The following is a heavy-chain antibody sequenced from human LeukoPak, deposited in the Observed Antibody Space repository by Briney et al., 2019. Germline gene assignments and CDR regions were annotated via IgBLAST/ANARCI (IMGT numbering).Heavy chain of an antibody. CDR1: GFTFSSYS. J-gene: IGHJ4*02. D-gene: IGHD5-18*01. CDR2: ISSSSSYI. CDR3: ARDPMDTGDY. V-gene: IGHV3-21*01. Sequence: PGGSLRLSCAASGFTFSSYSMNWVRQAPGKGLEWVSSISSSSSYIYYADSVKGRFTISRDDAKNSLYLQMNSLRAEDTAVYYCARDPMDTGDYWGQGTLVTVSS.